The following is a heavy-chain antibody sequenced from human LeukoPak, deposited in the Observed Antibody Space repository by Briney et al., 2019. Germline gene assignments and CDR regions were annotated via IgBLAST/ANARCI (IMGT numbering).Heavy chain of an antibody. CDR1: GFTFSSYW. J-gene: IGHJ4*02. CDR3: ARVRSGWYGDY. V-gene: IGHV3-7*04. D-gene: IGHD6-19*01. Sequence: GGALRLSCAASGFTFSSYWMAWVRQAPGKGLEWEGNIKPDGGDKYYVDSVKGRFTISRDNAKNSLYMQMNSLRAEDTAVYYCARVRSGWYGDYWGQGTLVTVSS. CDR2: IKPDGGDK.